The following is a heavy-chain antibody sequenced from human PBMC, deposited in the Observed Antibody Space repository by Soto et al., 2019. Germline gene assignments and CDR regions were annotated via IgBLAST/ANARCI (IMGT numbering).Heavy chain of an antibody. CDR2: MSGSGGST. Sequence: EVQLLESGGGLVQPGGSLRLSCAASGFTFSSYAMSWVRQAQGKGLEWVSAMSGSGGSTYYADSVKGRFTISRDNSKNTLYLQMNSLRAEDTAVYYCAKVPLDFWSGPGDYWGQGTLVTVSS. CDR3: AKVPLDFWSGPGDY. V-gene: IGHV3-23*01. J-gene: IGHJ4*02. D-gene: IGHD3-3*01. CDR1: GFTFSSYA.